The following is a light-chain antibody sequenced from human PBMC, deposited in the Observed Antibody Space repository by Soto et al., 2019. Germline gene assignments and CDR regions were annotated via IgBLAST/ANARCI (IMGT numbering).Light chain of an antibody. CDR1: QGIINY. V-gene: IGKV1-27*01. Sequence: DIQMTQSPSSLSASVGDRVTITCRASQGIINYIAWYQQKPGKAPKLLISAASTLQSGVPSRFSASRSRKDFTLSFSSLHPDDVTTYSCQRYNSVPLVGPGTKVDIK. CDR2: AAS. J-gene: IGKJ3*01. CDR3: QRYNSVPL.